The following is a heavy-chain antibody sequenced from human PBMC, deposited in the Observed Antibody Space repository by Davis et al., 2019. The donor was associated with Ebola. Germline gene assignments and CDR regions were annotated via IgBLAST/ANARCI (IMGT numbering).Heavy chain of an antibody. CDR3: ARDRGNWYYYYYGMDV. Sequence: GESLKISCAASGFTVSSNYMSWVRQAPGKGLEWVSVIYSGGSTYYADSVKGRFTISRDNSKNTLYLQMNSLRAEDTAVYYCARDRGNWYYYYYGMDVWGQGTTVTVSS. V-gene: IGHV3-66*01. CDR1: GFTVSSNY. D-gene: IGHD2/OR15-2a*01. CDR2: IYSGGST. J-gene: IGHJ6*02.